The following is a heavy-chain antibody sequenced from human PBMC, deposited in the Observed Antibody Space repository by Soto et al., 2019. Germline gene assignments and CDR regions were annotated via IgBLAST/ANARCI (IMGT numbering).Heavy chain of an antibody. CDR2: FRSGGDDGTT. Sequence: GGSLRLSCAASGFTFSSYSMSWVRQAPGKGLEWVSGFRSGGDDGTTYYADSVKGRFTISRDNSKNTLFLQMNSLRAEDTAIYYCAKKVNSGPGSQYFDYWGQGTLVTVSS. J-gene: IGHJ4*02. V-gene: IGHV3-23*01. D-gene: IGHD3-10*01. CDR1: GFTFSSYS. CDR3: AKKVNSGPGSQYFDY.